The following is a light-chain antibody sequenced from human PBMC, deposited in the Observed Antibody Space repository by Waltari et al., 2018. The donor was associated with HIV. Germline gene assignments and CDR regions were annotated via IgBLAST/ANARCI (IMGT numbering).Light chain of an antibody. CDR3: QQYDSGPRGIT. Sequence: EIVMTQSPPTLSVSPGPRVTLSCRASQSISAKVAWYQQRPGQAPRLLIYEAATRPTGIPARFSGSGSGTEFTLTISSLQSEDFATYFCQQYDSGPRGITFGQGTMLELK. V-gene: IGKV3-15*01. CDR2: EAA. J-gene: IGKJ2*01. CDR1: QSISAK.